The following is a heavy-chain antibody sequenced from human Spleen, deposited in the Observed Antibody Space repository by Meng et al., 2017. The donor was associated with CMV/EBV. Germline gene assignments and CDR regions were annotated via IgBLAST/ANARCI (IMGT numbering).Heavy chain of an antibody. CDR3: ARDPQYCSSTSCYTWGYYYYYGMDV. J-gene: IGHJ6*02. CDR1: GGSISSFY. Sequence: SETLSLTCTVSGGSISSFYWSWIRQSPGKGLEWIGHIYCSGSTDYNPSLKSRVTISIDTSKKQFSLKLSSVTAADTAVYYCARDPQYCSSTSCYTWGYYYYYGMDVWGQGTTVTVSS. V-gene: IGHV4-59*12. CDR2: IYCSGST. D-gene: IGHD2-2*02.